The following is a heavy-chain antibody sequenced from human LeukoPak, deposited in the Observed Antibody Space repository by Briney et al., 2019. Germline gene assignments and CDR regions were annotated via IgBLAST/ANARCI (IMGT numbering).Heavy chain of an antibody. CDR3: ARDRAWNYFDY. J-gene: IGHJ4*02. Sequence: GRSLRLSCAPSGFTFSRHGMHWVRQAPGKGLEWVAIISNDGSRKYYAHSVEGRFTISRDNTKNTLYLQMDSLRAEDTAVYYCARDRAWNYFDYWGQGTLVTVSS. CDR1: GFTFSRHG. CDR2: ISNDGSRK. V-gene: IGHV3-30*03. D-gene: IGHD3-3*01.